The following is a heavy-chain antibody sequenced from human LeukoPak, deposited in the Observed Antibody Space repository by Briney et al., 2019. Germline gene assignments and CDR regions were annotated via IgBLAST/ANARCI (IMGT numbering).Heavy chain of an antibody. V-gene: IGHV3-48*02. D-gene: IGHD2-2*01. Sequence: GGSLRLSCAASGFTFSTYSMNWVRQAPGKGLEWVSYISSSGSTIYYADSVAGRFTISRDNAKNSLYLQMNSLRDEDTAVCYCARELPGSSTYLQHWGQGTLVTVSS. CDR3: ARELPGSSTYLQH. J-gene: IGHJ1*01. CDR1: GFTFSTYS. CDR2: ISSSGSTI.